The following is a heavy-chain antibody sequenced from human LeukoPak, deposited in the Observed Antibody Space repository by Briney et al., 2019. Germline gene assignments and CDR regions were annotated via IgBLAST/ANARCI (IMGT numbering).Heavy chain of an antibody. CDR3: ARWFGELKVYYFDY. D-gene: IGHD3-10*01. J-gene: IGHJ4*02. CDR2: ISSSGSTI. Sequence: GGSLRLSCAASGFTFSSYEMNWVRQAPGKGLEWVSYISSSGSTIYYADSVKGRFTISRDNAKNSLYLQMNSLRAEDTAVYYCARWFGELKVYYFDYWGQGTLVTVSS. CDR1: GFTFSSYE. V-gene: IGHV3-48*03.